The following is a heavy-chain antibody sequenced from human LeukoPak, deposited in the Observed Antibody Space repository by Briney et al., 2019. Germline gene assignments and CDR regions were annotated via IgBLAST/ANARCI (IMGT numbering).Heavy chain of an antibody. Sequence: GASVKVSCKASGFTFTRSAMQWVRQARGQRLEWIGWIVVGSGNTNYAQKFQERVTITRDMSTSTAYMELSSLRSEDTAVYYCAADPDPYCSGGSCYSGDYWGQGTLVTVSS. CDR2: IVVGSGNT. CDR1: GFTFTRSA. D-gene: IGHD2-15*01. V-gene: IGHV1-58*02. J-gene: IGHJ4*02. CDR3: AADPDPYCSGGSCYSGDY.